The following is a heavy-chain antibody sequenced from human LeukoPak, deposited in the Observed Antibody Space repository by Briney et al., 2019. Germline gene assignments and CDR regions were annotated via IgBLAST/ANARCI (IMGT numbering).Heavy chain of an antibody. CDR1: GFSFSTSW. CDR3: ASSHDSSGND. J-gene: IGHJ4*02. Sequence: GGSLRLSCAASGFSFSTSWMAWVRQAPGKGLEWVGNIYYDGCTKYYGDSVKGRFTISRDNAKNSLFLQMNSLREEDTAVYYCASSHDSSGNDWGQGTMVTVSS. CDR2: IYYDGCTK. V-gene: IGHV3-7*01. D-gene: IGHD3-22*01.